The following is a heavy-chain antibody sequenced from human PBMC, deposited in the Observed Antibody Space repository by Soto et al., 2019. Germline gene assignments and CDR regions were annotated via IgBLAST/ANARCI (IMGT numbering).Heavy chain of an antibody. CDR2: IWYDGSNK. J-gene: IGHJ6*03. V-gene: IGHV3-33*01. D-gene: IGHD2-2*01. CDR3: ARAPQPVCSSTSCYGHYYYYYMDV. CDR1: GFTFSSYG. Sequence: GGSLRLSCAASGFTFSSYGMHWVRQAPGKGLEWVAVIWYDGSNKYYADSVKGRFTISRDNSKNTLYLQMNSLRAEDTAVYYCARAPQPVCSSTSCYGHYYYYYMDVWGKGTTVTVSS.